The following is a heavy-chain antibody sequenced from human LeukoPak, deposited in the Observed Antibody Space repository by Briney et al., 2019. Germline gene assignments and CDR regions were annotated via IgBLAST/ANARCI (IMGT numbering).Heavy chain of an antibody. CDR3: VKDQRACY. J-gene: IGHJ4*02. Sequence: PGGSLRLSCAASGFTFDTCWMGWVRQTPGKGLEWVAKIKPDGSEKNYVDFVKGRFTISRDNAVSSVYLQMNSLRADDTAVYYCVKDQRACYWGQGSLVTVSS. CDR2: IKPDGSEK. V-gene: IGHV3-7*01. D-gene: IGHD6-25*01. CDR1: GFTFDTCW.